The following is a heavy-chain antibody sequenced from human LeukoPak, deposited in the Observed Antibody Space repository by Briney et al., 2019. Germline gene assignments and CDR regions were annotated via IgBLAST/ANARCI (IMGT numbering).Heavy chain of an antibody. Sequence: SETLSLTCAVYGGSFSGYYWSWIRQPPGKGLEWIGEINHSGSTNYNPSLKSRVTISVDTSKNQFSLKLSSVTAADTAVYYCARSHYYDSSGSQNNWFDPWGQGTLVTLSS. D-gene: IGHD3-22*01. V-gene: IGHV4-34*01. CDR2: INHSGST. CDR3: ARSHYYDSSGSQNNWFDP. CDR1: GGSFSGYY. J-gene: IGHJ5*02.